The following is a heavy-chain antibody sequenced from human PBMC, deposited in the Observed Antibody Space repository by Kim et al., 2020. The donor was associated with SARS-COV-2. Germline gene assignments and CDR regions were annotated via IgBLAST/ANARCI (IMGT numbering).Heavy chain of an antibody. CDR3: ARGRNYYDGFDY. CDR1: GGSISSYY. CDR2: IYYSGST. J-gene: IGHJ4*02. Sequence: SETLSLTCTVSGGSISSYYWSWIRQPPGKGLEWIGYIYYSGSTNYNPSLKSRVTISVDTSKNQFSLKLSSVTAADTAVYYCARGRNYYDGFDYWGQGTLV. D-gene: IGHD3-22*01. V-gene: IGHV4-59*13.